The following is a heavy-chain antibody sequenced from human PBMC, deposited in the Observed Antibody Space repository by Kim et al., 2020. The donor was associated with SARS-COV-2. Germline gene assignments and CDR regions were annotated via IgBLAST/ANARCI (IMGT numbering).Heavy chain of an antibody. CDR1: GFTFDDYA. CDR2: ISWNSGSI. CDR3: AKDMAEGSFYAFDI. D-gene: IGHD6-13*01. Sequence: GGSLRLSCAASGFTFDDYAMHWVRQAPGKGLEWVSGISWNSGSIGYADSVKGRFTISRDNAKNSLYLQMNSLRAEDTALYYCAKDMAEGSFYAFDIWGQGTMVTVSS. J-gene: IGHJ3*02. V-gene: IGHV3-9*01.